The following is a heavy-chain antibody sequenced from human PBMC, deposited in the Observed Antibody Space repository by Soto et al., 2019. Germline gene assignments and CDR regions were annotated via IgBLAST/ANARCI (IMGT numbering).Heavy chain of an antibody. Sequence: PSVKVSCKASGYTFTSYGISWVRQAPGQGLEWMGWISAYNGNTNYAQKLQGRVTMTTDTSTSTAYMELRSLRSDDTAVYYCARETTAHRLNYYYYYMDVWGKGTTVTVSS. V-gene: IGHV1-18*01. D-gene: IGHD2-21*01. CDR1: GYTFTSYG. CDR2: ISAYNGNT. J-gene: IGHJ6*03. CDR3: ARETTAHRLNYYYYYMDV.